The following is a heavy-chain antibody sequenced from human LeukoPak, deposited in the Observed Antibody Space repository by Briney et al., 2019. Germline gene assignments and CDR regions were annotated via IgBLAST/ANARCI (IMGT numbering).Heavy chain of an antibody. CDR3: ARQGTYYYDSSGYWYFDY. CDR1: GGSISSYY. Sequence: SETLSLTCTVSGGSISSYYWSWIRQPPGKGLEWIGYIYYSGGTNYNPSLKSRVTLSVDTSKNQFSLKLSSVTAADTAVYYCARQGTYYYDSSGYWYFDYWGQGTLVTVSS. J-gene: IGHJ4*02. D-gene: IGHD3-22*01. V-gene: IGHV4-59*08. CDR2: IYYSGGT.